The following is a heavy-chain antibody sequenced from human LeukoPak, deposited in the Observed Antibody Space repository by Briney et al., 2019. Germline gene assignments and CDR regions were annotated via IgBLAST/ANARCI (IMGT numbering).Heavy chain of an antibody. D-gene: IGHD1-26*01. Sequence: GGSLRLSCAASGFTFSSYAMSWVRQAPGKGLEWGSAISGSGGSTYYADSVKGRFTISRDNSKNTLYLQMNSLRAEDTAVYYCAKDLMGATYYFDYWGQGTLVTVSS. J-gene: IGHJ4*02. CDR1: GFTFSSYA. CDR3: AKDLMGATYYFDY. V-gene: IGHV3-23*01. CDR2: ISGSGGST.